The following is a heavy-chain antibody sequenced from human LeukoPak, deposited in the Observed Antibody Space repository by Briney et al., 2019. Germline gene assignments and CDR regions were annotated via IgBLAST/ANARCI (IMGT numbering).Heavy chain of an antibody. V-gene: IGHV3-53*01. D-gene: IGHD2-2*01. CDR1: GLVVYSNY. Sequence: GGSLRLSCVASGLVVYSNYMSWVRQAPGKGLEWVSVMYSGETTYYADSVKGRFTISRDNSKNTLYLQMNSLRAEDTAVYYCAKSSLYCSSTSCFFDYWGQGTLVTVSS. CDR3: AKSSLYCSSTSCFFDY. J-gene: IGHJ4*02. CDR2: MYSGETT.